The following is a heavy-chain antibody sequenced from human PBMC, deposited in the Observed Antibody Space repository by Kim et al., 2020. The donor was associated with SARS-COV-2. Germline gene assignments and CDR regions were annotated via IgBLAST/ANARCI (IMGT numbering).Heavy chain of an antibody. J-gene: IGHJ4*02. CDR1: GGSISSSNW. CDR3: ASLRSGSYFDY. D-gene: IGHD1-26*01. V-gene: IGHV4-4*02. Sequence: SETLSLTCAVSGGSISSSNWWSWVRQPPGKGLEWIGEIYHSGSTNYNPSLKSRVTISVDKPKNQFSLKLSSVTAADTAVYYCASLRSGSYFDYWGQGTLVTVSS. CDR2: IYHSGST.